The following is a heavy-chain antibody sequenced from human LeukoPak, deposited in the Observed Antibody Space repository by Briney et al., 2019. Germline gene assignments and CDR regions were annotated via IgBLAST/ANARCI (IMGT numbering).Heavy chain of an antibody. V-gene: IGHV3-11*04. J-gene: IGHJ3*02. D-gene: IGHD3-10*01. CDR1: GFTFSYYY. CDR2: ISSSGSSI. CDR3: ARGSVDPGSFDI. Sequence: GGSLRLSCAASGFTFSYYYMSWMRQAPGKGLEWVSYISSSGSSIYYADSVRGRFTISRGISRNSIYLQMNSLRVEDTAVYYCARGSVDPGSFDIWGQGTMVTVS.